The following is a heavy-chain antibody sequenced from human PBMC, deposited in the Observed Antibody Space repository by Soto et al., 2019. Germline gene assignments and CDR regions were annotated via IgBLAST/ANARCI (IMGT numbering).Heavy chain of an antibody. CDR2: LYWDDGK. Sequence: QVTLKESGPTLVKPTQTLTLTCTVSGLSLRTTGVGVGWVRQPPGKALEWLALLYWDDGKRYSPSLRSRLTLAKDISEKQVVLTMTNMTTVAPATYYCVQSLCGGYCLEIYSSHAYNSLDVWGPGTTVTVSS. CDR1: GLSLRTTGVG. J-gene: IGHJ6*02. D-gene: IGHD2-21*02. V-gene: IGHV2-5*02. CDR3: VQSLCGGYCLEIYSSHAYNSLDV.